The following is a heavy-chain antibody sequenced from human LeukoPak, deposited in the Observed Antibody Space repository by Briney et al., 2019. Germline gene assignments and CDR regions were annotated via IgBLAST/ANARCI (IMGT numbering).Heavy chain of an antibody. CDR1: GFTVSSNY. Sequence: GGSLRLSCAASGFTVSSNYMSWVRQAPGKGLEWVSVIYSGGSTYYADSVKGRFTISRDNSKNTLYLQMNSLRAEDTAVYYCASQGVDTTLFFRYYFDYWGQGTLVTVSS. CDR3: ASQGVDTTLFFRYYFDY. D-gene: IGHD5-18*01. V-gene: IGHV3-53*01. CDR2: IYSGGST. J-gene: IGHJ4*02.